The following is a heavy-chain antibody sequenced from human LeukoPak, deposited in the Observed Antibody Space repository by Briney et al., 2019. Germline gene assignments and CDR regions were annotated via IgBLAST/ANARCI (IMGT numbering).Heavy chain of an antibody. CDR3: ARARGYNIDY. Sequence: PSETLSLTCTVSGGSISSSSYYWGWIRQPPGKGLEWIGSIYYSGSTYYNPSLKSRVTISVDTSKNQFSLKLSSVTAADTAVYYCARARGYNIDYWGQGTLVTVSS. CDR1: GGSISSSSYY. CDR2: IYYSGST. J-gene: IGHJ4*02. V-gene: IGHV4-39*07. D-gene: IGHD5-24*01.